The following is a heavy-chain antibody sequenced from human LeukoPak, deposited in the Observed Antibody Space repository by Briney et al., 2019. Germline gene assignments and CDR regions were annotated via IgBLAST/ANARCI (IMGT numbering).Heavy chain of an antibody. J-gene: IGHJ4*02. V-gene: IGHV3-66*01. D-gene: IGHD3-10*01. Sequence: GGSLRLSCAASGFTVSSNYMSWVRQAPGKGLGWVSVIYSGGSTYYADSVKGRFTISRDNSKNTLYPQMDSLRAEDTAVYYCARDLTLPLSGSGSYRDYWGQGTLVTVSS. CDR1: GFTVSSNY. CDR2: IYSGGST. CDR3: ARDLTLPLSGSGSYRDY.